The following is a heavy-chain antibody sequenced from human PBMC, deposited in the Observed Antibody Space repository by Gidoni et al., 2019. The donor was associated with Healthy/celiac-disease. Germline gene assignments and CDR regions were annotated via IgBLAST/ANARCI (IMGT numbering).Heavy chain of an antibody. Sequence: QVQLVESGGGVVQPARSLRLSCAAPGFTVSSYAMHWVRQAPGKGLEWVAVISYDGSNKYYADSVKGRFTISRDNSKNTLYLQMNSLRAEDTAVYYCARSDYDFWSGYFALSDYWGQGTLVTVSS. CDR3: ARSDYDFWSGYFALSDY. CDR2: ISYDGSNK. J-gene: IGHJ4*02. CDR1: GFTVSSYA. D-gene: IGHD3-3*01. V-gene: IGHV3-30-3*01.